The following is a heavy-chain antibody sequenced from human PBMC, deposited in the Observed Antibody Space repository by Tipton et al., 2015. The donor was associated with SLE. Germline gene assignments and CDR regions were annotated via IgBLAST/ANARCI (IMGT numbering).Heavy chain of an antibody. Sequence: TLSLTCTVSGGSISSSSYYWGWIRQPPGKGLEWIGNIYYSGSTYYNPSLKSRVTISVDTSKNQFSLKLSSVTAADTAVYYCARHDYYYDSSGDFDYWGQGTLVTVSS. V-gene: IGHV4-39*01. CDR1: GGSISSSSYY. CDR3: ARHDYYYDSSGDFDY. CDR2: IYYSGST. D-gene: IGHD3-22*01. J-gene: IGHJ4*02.